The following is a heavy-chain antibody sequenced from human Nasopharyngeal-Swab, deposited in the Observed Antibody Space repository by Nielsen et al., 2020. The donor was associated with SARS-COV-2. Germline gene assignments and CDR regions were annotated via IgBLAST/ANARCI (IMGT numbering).Heavy chain of an antibody. Sequence: GGSLRLSCAASGFTFRTHWMNWVRQAPGKGLEWVANINQDGSTKYYVDSVKGRFTISRDNAKNSLYLQMNSLRAEDTAVYYCARLGGDGWYFDLWGRGTLVTVSS. CDR1: GFTFRTHW. V-gene: IGHV3-7*03. CDR2: INQDGSTK. D-gene: IGHD2-21*02. J-gene: IGHJ2*01. CDR3: ARLGGDGWYFDL.